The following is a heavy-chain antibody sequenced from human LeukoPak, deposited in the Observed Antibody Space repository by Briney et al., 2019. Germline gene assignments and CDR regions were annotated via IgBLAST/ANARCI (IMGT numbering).Heavy chain of an antibody. CDR1: GFTFSSYA. D-gene: IGHD2-15*01. Sequence: GGSLRLSCAASGFTFSSYAMSWVRQAPGKGLEWVSAISGSGGSTYYADSVKGRFTISRDNSKNTLYLQMNSLRAEDTAVYYCVKETANPYCSGGSCDLDYWGQGTLVTVSS. CDR2: ISGSGGST. J-gene: IGHJ4*02. CDR3: VKETANPYCSGGSCDLDY. V-gene: IGHV3-23*01.